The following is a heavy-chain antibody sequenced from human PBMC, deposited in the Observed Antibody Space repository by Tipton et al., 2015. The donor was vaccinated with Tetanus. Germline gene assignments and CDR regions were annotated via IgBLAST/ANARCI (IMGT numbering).Heavy chain of an antibody. Sequence: TLSLTCTVSGGSISSFNYYWGWIRQPPGKGLEWIGSIYYSGNTYYNPSLTSRVTMSVDTSKIQFSLKMASVTAADTAVYYCARGPDSQPTPFDYWGQGSLVTVSS. V-gene: IGHV4-39*01. CDR2: IYYSGNT. CDR3: ARGPDSQPTPFDY. D-gene: IGHD3-22*01. CDR1: GGSISSFNYY. J-gene: IGHJ4*02.